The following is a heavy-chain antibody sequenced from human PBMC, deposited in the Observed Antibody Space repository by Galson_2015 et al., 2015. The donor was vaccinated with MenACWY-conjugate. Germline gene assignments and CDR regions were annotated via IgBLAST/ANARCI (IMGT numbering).Heavy chain of an antibody. CDR3: ARTMKRRAQPHPDAFDI. J-gene: IGHJ3*02. CDR1: GGTFSSYA. D-gene: IGHD3-22*01. CDR2: IIPIFGTA. Sequence: SVKVSCKASGGTFSSYAISWVRQAPGQGLEWMGGIIPIFGTANYAQKFQGRVTMTRDTSTSTVYMELSSLRSEDTAVYYCARTMKRRAQPHPDAFDICGQGTMVTVSS. V-gene: IGHV1-69*05.